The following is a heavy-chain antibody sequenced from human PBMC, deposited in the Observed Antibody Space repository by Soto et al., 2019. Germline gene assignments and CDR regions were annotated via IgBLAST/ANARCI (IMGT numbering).Heavy chain of an antibody. J-gene: IGHJ4*02. V-gene: IGHV3-7*05. D-gene: IGHD4-17*01. Sequence: PGGSLRLSCAASGFTFSNYWMSWVRQAPGKGLEWVANIKQDGSEKYYVDSVKGRFTISRDNAKNSLDLQMNSLRAKDTAVYYCARDSRSLPFWGQGTLVTVSS. CDR3: ARDSRSLPF. CDR1: GFTFSNYW. CDR2: IKQDGSEK.